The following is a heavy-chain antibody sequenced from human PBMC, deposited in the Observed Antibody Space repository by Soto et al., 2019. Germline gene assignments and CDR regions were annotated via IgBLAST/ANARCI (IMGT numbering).Heavy chain of an antibody. V-gene: IGHV3-23*01. J-gene: IGHJ6*02. CDR2: ISDTGFNT. Sequence: GGSLRLSCGASGLIFRSYAVNWVRQAPGKGLEWVSGISDTGFNTYYADSVKGRFTVSRDNSKNTLYLQMNNLRAEDSAVYYCAKGDIAVVPVAPQYYNLDVWGQGTMVTVSS. CDR1: GLIFRSYA. D-gene: IGHD2-2*01. CDR3: AKGDIAVVPVAPQYYNLDV.